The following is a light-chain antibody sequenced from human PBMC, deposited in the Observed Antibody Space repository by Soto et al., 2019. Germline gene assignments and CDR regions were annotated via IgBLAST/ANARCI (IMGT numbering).Light chain of an antibody. J-gene: IGKJ4*01. CDR2: AAS. CDR1: QSISNY. Sequence: DIQLTQSPSSLSASVGDRVTITCRASQSISNYLNWYQHKPGKAPKFLIYAASSLQSGVPSRFRGSGSVTDFTLTISNLQPEDFATYYYQQSYSSPLTFGGGTKVEIK. V-gene: IGKV1-39*01. CDR3: QQSYSSPLT.